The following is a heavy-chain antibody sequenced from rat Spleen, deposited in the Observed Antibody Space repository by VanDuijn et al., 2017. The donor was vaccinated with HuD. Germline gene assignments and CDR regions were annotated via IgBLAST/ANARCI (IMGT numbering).Heavy chain of an antibody. CDR3: ATDGYYDGTYYSVYVMDA. J-gene: IGHJ4*01. V-gene: IGHV5-19*01. D-gene: IGHD1-12*02. Sequence: EVQLVESGGGLVQPGRSLKLSCAASGFTFSNYGMHWIRQAPAKGLEWVASISPSGAITHYRDSVKGRFTISRENAKNTLYLQMDSLRPEDSATYYCATDGYYDGTYYSVYVMDAWSQGASVTVSS. CDR1: GFTFSNYG. CDR2: ISPSGAIT.